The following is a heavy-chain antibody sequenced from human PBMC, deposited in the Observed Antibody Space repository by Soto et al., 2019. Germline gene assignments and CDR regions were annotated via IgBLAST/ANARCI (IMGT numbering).Heavy chain of an antibody. CDR1: GGSFSGYY. J-gene: IGHJ4*02. D-gene: IGHD3-10*01. V-gene: IGHV4-34*01. Sequence: QVPLQQWGAGLLKPSETLSLTCAVYGGSFSGYYWSWIRQPPGKGLEWIGEINHSGSTNYTPSLKSRVTISVDTSKSQFSLKLSSVTATDTAVYYCARVVLHYYGSGSYGDYWGQGTLVTVSS. CDR3: ARVVLHYYGSGSYGDY. CDR2: INHSGST.